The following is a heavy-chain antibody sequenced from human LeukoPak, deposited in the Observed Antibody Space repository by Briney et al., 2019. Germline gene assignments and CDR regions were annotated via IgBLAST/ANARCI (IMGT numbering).Heavy chain of an antibody. V-gene: IGHV3-53*01. D-gene: IGHD3-3*01. CDR3: AKSVAIYFYYGLDV. CDR1: GFTVSGNY. Sequence: PGGSLRLSCAASGFTVSGNYMSWVRQAPGKGLEWVSAINSGDRTHYAASVKGRLTISRDNSKNTLFLQMNSLRVEDTAPYYCAKSVAIYFYYGLDVWGQGTTVTVSS. J-gene: IGHJ6*02. CDR2: INSGDRT.